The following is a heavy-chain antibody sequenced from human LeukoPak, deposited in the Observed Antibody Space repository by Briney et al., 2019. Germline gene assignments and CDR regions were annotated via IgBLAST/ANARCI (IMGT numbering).Heavy chain of an antibody. Sequence: PGGSLRLSCTASGFTFNTYTMNWVRQAPGKGLEWVSSISSSSSYIYYSDSVKGRFTISRDNAKNALYLQMNSLRAEDTAVYYCAKDLHYGSADYWGQGTLVTVSS. CDR3: AKDLHYGSADY. CDR2: ISSSSSYI. D-gene: IGHD3-10*01. J-gene: IGHJ4*02. CDR1: GFTFNTYT. V-gene: IGHV3-21*01.